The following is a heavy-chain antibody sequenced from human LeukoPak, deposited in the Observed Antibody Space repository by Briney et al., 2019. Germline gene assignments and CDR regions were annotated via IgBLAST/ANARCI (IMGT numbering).Heavy chain of an antibody. CDR1: GFTFTSSA. J-gene: IGHJ4*02. V-gene: IGHV1-58*02. Sequence: AASVKVSCKASGFTFTSSAMQWVRQARGQRLEWIGWIVVGSGNTNYAQKFQERVTITRDMSTSTAYMELSSLRSEDTAVYYCAAGSAVAGLDYWGQGTLVTVSS. CDR2: IVVGSGNT. D-gene: IGHD6-19*01. CDR3: AAGSAVAGLDY.